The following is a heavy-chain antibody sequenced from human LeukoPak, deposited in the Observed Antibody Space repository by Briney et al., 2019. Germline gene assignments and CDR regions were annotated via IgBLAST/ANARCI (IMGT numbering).Heavy chain of an antibody. V-gene: IGHV1-3*01. CDR1: GYTFTSYA. J-gene: IGHJ4*02. CDR2: INAGNGNT. CDR3: ARGYCSSTSCYGPFDY. D-gene: IGHD2-2*01. Sequence: ASVKVSCKASGYTFTSYAMHWVRQAPGQRLEWMGWINAGNGNTKYPQKFQGRVTITRDTSASTAYMELSSLRSEDTAVYYCARGYCSSTSCYGPFDYWGQGTLVTVSS.